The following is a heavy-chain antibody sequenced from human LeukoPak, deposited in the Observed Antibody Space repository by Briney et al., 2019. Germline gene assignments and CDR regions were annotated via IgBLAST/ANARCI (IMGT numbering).Heavy chain of an antibody. D-gene: IGHD3-9*01. J-gene: IGHJ5*02. CDR3: ARDLVHHRLLATGYNWFDP. CDR1: GFAFSSYA. V-gene: IGHV3-30*04. CDR2: ISYDGSNK. Sequence: PGGSLRLSCAASGFAFSSYAMHWVRQAPGKGLEWVAVISYDGSNKYYADSVKGRFTISRDNSKNTLYLQMNSLRAEDTAVYYCARDLVHHRLLATGYNWFDPWGQGTLVTVSS.